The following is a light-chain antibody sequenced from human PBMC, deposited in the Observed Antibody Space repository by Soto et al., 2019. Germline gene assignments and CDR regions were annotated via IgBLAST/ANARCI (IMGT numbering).Light chain of an antibody. V-gene: IGLV2-8*01. J-gene: IGLJ3*02. CDR3: SSSAGTNSFVL. CDR1: SSDIGGYNS. Sequence: QSVLTQPPSASGSPGQSVTISCTGTSSDIGGYNSVSWYQQHSGKAPKLMIYEVNKRPLGVPERFSGSKSGNTASLTVSGLQADDEADYYCSSSAGTNSFVLFGGGTKLTVL. CDR2: EVN.